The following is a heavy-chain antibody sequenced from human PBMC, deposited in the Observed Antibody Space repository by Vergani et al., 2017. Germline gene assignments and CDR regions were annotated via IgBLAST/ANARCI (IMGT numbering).Heavy chain of an antibody. V-gene: IGHV3-21*04. CDR1: GFTFSHYS. Sequence: EVQMVESGGGLVKPGGSLRLSCVASGFTFSHYSMNWVRQAPGKGLEWVSTLSASDRRTHYADSVKGRFTISRDNSKNTLFLHMNSLRPEDTAVYYCAKVGRSEVAGTFGAFDIGGQGTMVTVSS. CDR3: AKVGRSEVAGTFGAFDI. J-gene: IGHJ3*02. CDR2: LSASDRRT. D-gene: IGHD6-19*01.